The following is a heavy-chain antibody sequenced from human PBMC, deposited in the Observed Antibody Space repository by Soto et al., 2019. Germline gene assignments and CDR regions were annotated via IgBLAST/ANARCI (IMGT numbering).Heavy chain of an antibody. V-gene: IGHV5-51*01. CDR1: GYSFTSYW. CDR2: IYPGDSDT. J-gene: IGHJ6*02. Sequence: PGESLKISCKGSGYSFTSYWIGWVRQMPGKGLEWMGIIYPGDSDTRYSPSFQGQVTISADKSISTAYLQWSSLKASDTAMYYCARRLAVAGTLYYGMDVWGQGITVTVS. CDR3: ARRLAVAGTLYYGMDV. D-gene: IGHD6-19*01.